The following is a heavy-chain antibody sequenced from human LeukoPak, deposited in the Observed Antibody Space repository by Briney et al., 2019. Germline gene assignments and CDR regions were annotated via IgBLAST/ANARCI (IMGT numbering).Heavy chain of an antibody. V-gene: IGHV1-8*03. J-gene: IGHJ5*02. CDR2: MNPNSGNT. CDR3: ARAASNFYNWFDP. D-gene: IGHD2/OR15-2a*01. Sequence: GASVKVSCKASGYTFTSYDINWVRQATGQGLEWIGWMNPNSGNTGYAQKFQGRVTITRNTSISTAYMELSSLRSEDTAVYYCARAASNFYNWFDPWGQGTLVTVSS. CDR1: GYTFTSYD.